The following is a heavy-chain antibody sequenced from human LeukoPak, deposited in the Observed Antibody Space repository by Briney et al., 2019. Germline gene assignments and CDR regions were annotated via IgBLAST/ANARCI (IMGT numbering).Heavy chain of an antibody. CDR3: AKGETTFGGVIVPFDY. V-gene: IGHV3-23*01. CDR1: GFTFTNYA. CDR2: ISGSGSST. D-gene: IGHD3-16*02. Sequence: PGGSLRLSCAASGFTFTNYAMNWVRQAPGRGLEWVSAISGSGSSTYYADSVKGRFTISRDTSKNTLYLQMNSLRAEVTAVYYCAKGETTFGGVIVPFDYWGQGTLVTVSS. J-gene: IGHJ4*02.